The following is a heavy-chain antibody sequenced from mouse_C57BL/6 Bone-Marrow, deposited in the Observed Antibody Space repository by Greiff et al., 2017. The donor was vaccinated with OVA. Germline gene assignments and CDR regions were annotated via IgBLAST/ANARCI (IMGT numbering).Heavy chain of an antibody. CDR2: IYPRSGNT. CDR1: GYTFTSYG. V-gene: IGHV1-81*01. CDR3: ARRWLYAMDY. D-gene: IGHD2-3*01. J-gene: IGHJ4*01. Sequence: QVQLQQSGAELARPGASVKLSCKASGYTFTSYGISWVKQRTGQGLEWIGEIYPRSGNTYYHEKFKGKATLTTDKSSSTAYMELHRLTSEGAAVYVCARRWLYAMDYWGQGTSVTVSS.